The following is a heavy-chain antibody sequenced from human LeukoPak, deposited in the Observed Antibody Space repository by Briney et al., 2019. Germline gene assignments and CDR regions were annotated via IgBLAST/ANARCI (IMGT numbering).Heavy chain of an antibody. CDR1: GFTFDDYA. V-gene: IGHV3-9*01. Sequence: GGSLRLSCAASGFTFDDYAIHWVGQAPGKGLGWVSGISWNSGTLRYVDSVKGRFTISRDNTKNSLYLQMNSLRAEDTALYYCAKDKGQFRAFDIWGQGTMVTVSS. CDR3: AKDKGQFRAFDI. J-gene: IGHJ3*02. CDR2: ISWNSGTL. D-gene: IGHD5-24*01.